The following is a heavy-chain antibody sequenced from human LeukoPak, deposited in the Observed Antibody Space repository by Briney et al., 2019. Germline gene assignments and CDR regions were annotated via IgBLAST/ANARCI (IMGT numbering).Heavy chain of an antibody. Sequence: GASVKVSCKASGYTFTSYGISWVRQAPGQGLEWMGWISAYNGNTNYAQKLQGRVTMTTDTSTSTAYMELRSLRSEDTAVYYCARLMVRGVIITSDAFDIWGQGTMVTVSS. CDR3: ARLMVRGVIITSDAFDI. J-gene: IGHJ3*02. CDR2: ISAYNGNT. D-gene: IGHD3-10*01. CDR1: GYTFTSYG. V-gene: IGHV1-18*01.